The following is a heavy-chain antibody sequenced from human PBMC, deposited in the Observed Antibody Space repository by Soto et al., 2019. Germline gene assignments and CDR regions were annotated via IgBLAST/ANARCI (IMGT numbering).Heavy chain of an antibody. D-gene: IGHD6-13*01. V-gene: IGHV4-59*01. Sequence: SETLSLTCTVSGGSISNYYWGWIRQPPGKGLEWIGYIYYSGSTTYNPSLKSRVTISVDTSKNQFSLKLTSVTAADTAVYYCAIDRLTEQQMGGYYYYGMDVWGQGTTVTAP. CDR3: AIDRLTEQQMGGYYYYGMDV. CDR2: IYYSGST. CDR1: GGSISNYY. J-gene: IGHJ6*02.